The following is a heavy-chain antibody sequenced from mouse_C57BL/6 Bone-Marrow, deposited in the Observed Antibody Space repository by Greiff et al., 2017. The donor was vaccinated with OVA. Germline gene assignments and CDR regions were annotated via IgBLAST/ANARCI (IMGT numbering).Heavy chain of an antibody. Sequence: QVQLQQPGAELVRPGSSVKLSCKASGYTFTSYWMDWVKQRPGQGLEWIGNIYPSDSETHYNQKFKDKATLTVDKSSSTAYMQLSSLTSEDSAVYYCARLGEYDYDWGYWGKGTTLTVSS. CDR3: ARLGEYDYDWGY. V-gene: IGHV1-61*01. CDR2: IYPSDSET. D-gene: IGHD2-4*01. CDR1: GYTFTSYW. J-gene: IGHJ2*01.